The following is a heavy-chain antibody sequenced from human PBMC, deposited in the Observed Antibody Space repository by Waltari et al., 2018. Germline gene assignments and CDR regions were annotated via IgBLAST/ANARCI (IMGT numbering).Heavy chain of an antibody. V-gene: IGHV1-69*05. CDR2: IIPIFGTA. Sequence: QVQLVQSGAEVKKPGSSVKVSCKASGGPFSSYASSWVRQAPGQGLEWMGGIIPIFGTANYAQKFQGRVTITTDESTSTAYMELSSLRSEDTAVYYCATSRGSSWNYYYYGMDVWGQGTTVTVSS. CDR1: GGPFSSYA. CDR3: ATSRGSSWNYYYYGMDV. J-gene: IGHJ6*02. D-gene: IGHD6-13*01.